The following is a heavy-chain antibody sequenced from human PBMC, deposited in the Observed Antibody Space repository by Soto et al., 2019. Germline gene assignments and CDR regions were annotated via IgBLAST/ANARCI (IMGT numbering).Heavy chain of an antibody. CDR1: GYTFTSYG. Sequence: QAQLVQSRGEVKKPGASVKVSCRASGYTFTSYGYAWVRQDPGQGLEWLGWISASNGDTNQAQKLEFRVTLSTDTSTNAAQVVLMKLRSHDTSVYYCVISGAYCTIITCLFDSFWGLGTLVTVSS. D-gene: IGHD2-8*01. V-gene: IGHV1-18*01. CDR2: ISASNGDT. CDR3: VISGAYCTIITCLFDSF. J-gene: IGHJ4*02.